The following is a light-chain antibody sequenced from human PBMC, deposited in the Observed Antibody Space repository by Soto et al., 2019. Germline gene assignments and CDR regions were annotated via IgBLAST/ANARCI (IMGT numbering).Light chain of an antibody. CDR2: DVS. CDR3: SSYTNSGDLVV. J-gene: IGLJ2*01. V-gene: IGLV2-14*03. Sequence: QSALTQPASVSGSPGQSITISCIGTSSDIGGYKYVSWYQQHPGKAPKLMIYDVSNRPSGVSNRFSGSKSGNTASLTISGLQAEDEADYCCSSYTNSGDLVVFGGGTKVTVL. CDR1: SSDIGGYKY.